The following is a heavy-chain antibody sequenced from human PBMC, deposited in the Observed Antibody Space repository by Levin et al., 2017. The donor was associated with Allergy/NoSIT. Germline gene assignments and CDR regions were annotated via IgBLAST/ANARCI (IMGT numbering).Heavy chain of an antibody. D-gene: IGHD3-9*01. CDR3: ARQCYDILTGYYNFDY. Sequence: PSETLSLTCTVSGGSISSSISYWGWIRQAPGKGLEWIGSIYNSGSTYYNPSLKSRVTTSADTSKNHSSLKPSSVTAAATAVYYCARQCYDILTGYYNFDYWGQGTLVTVSS. J-gene: IGHJ4*02. CDR2: IYNSGST. V-gene: IGHV4-39*01. CDR1: GGSISSSISY.